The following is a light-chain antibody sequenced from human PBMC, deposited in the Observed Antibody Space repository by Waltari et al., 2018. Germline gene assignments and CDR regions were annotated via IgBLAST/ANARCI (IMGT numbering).Light chain of an antibody. CDR1: NSYIGNYNL. Sequence: QSALPQPASVSGSPGQSITISCTGTNSYIGNYNLVSWYQQYPGKAPKLVIYEDSQRPSGVSHRFSGSKSGNTASLTISGLQADDESDFHCSSFATSGIWVFGGGTRLTVL. CDR3: SSFATSGIWV. CDR2: EDS. J-gene: IGLJ3*02. V-gene: IGLV2-23*01.